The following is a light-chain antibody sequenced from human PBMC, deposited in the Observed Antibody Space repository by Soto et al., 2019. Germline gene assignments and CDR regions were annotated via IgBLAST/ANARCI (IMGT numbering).Light chain of an antibody. CDR3: LLYYGGAQV. CDR1: TGTVTSGYY. V-gene: IGLV7-43*01. Sequence: QAVVTQEPSLTVSPGGTVTLTCASTTGTVTSGYYPNWFQQKPGQTPRALIYSTNNRHSWTPARFSGSLLGDKAALTLSGAQPEDEAEYYCLLYYGGAQVFGGGTKVTVL. CDR2: STN. J-gene: IGLJ2*01.